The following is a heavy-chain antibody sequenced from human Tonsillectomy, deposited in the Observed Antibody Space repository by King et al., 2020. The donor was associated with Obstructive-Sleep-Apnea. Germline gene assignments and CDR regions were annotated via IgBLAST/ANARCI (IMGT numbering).Heavy chain of an antibody. J-gene: IGHJ4*02. CDR1: GFSLSTSGVG. CDR2: IYWDDDK. D-gene: IGHD3-16*01. CDR3: AHRDVWGSYGY. V-gene: IGHV2-5*02. Sequence: ITLKESGPTLVKPTQTLTLTCTFSGFSLSTSGVGVGWIRQPPGKALEWLALIYWDDDKRYSPSLKIRLTITKDTSKNQVVLTMTNVDPVDTATYYCAHRDVWGSYGYWGQGTLVTVSS.